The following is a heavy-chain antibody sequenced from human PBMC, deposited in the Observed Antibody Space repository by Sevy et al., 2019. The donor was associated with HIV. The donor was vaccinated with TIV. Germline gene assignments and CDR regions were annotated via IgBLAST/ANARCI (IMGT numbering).Heavy chain of an antibody. V-gene: IGHV3-33*01. CDR2: ICYDGSNK. J-gene: IGHJ6*02. Sequence: GGSLRLSCAASGFTFSSYGMHWVRQAPGKGLEWVAVICYDGSNKYYADSVKGRFTISRDNSKNTLYLQMNSLRAEDTAVSYCARDGVVTAIDYYYGMDVWGQGTTVTVSS. D-gene: IGHD2-21*02. CDR3: ARDGVVTAIDYYYGMDV. CDR1: GFTFSSYG.